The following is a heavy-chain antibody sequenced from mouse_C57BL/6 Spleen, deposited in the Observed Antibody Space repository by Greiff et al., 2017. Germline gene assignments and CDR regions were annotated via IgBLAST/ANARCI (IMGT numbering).Heavy chain of an antibody. V-gene: IGHV1-59*01. CDR2: IDPYDSYT. J-gene: IGHJ4*01. CDR1: GYTFPSYW. D-gene: IGHD2-5*01. CDR3: ARGDYSNYFDAMDY. Sequence: VQLVESGAELVRPGTSVKLSCKASGYTFPSYWMHWVKQRPGQGLEWIGVIDPYDSYTNYNPKFKGKATLTVDTASSTAYMQLSSLTSEDSAVYYCARGDYSNYFDAMDYWGQGTSVTVSS.